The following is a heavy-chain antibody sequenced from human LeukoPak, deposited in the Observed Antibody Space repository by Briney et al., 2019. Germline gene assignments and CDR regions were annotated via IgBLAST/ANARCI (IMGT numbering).Heavy chain of an antibody. CDR2: INPTSGAT. D-gene: IGHD1/OR15-1a*01. V-gene: IGHV1-2*02. J-gene: IGHJ3*01. CDR1: GYTFTDYY. CDR3: AREFRTTTWSFDAFDL. Sequence: GASVKVSCKASGYTFTDYYMYWVRQAPGQGLDWVGWINPTSGATNYAQKSQGRVTMTRDTSNNTSYMELSRLRSDDTAVYYCAREFRTTTWSFDAFDLWGQGTMVTVSS.